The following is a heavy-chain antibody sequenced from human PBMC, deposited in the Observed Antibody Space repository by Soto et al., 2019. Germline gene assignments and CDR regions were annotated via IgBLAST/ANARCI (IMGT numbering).Heavy chain of an antibody. CDR1: GLTFSSYA. CDR2: ISYDGSNK. J-gene: IGHJ4*02. D-gene: IGHD5-18*01. CDR3: ARDRDTASYFDY. Sequence: GGSLRLSCAASGLTFSSYAMHWVRQAPGKGLEWVAVISYDGSNKYYADSVKGRFTISRDNSKNTLYLQMNSLRAEDTAVYYCARDRDTASYFDYWGQGTLVTVSS. V-gene: IGHV3-30-3*01.